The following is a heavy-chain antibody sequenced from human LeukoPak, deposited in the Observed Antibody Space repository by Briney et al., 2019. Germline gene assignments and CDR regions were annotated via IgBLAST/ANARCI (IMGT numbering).Heavy chain of an antibody. J-gene: IGHJ6*02. CDR1: GFNFSHYG. D-gene: IGHD2-15*01. Sequence: PGGSLSLSCEISGFNFSHYGMHWDRQAPGKGLEWVADISHDASNIYYADSVKGRFTISRDNAKNTLFLQLNSLRGDDTAVYYCAKDLNSFIVVVTIYGMDVWGQGTTVIVSS. CDR2: ISHDASNI. V-gene: IGHV3-30*18. CDR3: AKDLNSFIVVVTIYGMDV.